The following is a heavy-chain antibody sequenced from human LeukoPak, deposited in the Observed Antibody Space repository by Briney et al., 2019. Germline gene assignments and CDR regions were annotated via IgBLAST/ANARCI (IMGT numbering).Heavy chain of an antibody. D-gene: IGHD3-10*02. CDR1: GHSTTRGYY. CDR2: FFQSQKS. CDR3: ARVLPVPYLLDS. Sequence: SETLSLTCDISGHSTTRGYYWAWFRQSPGKGPEWIATFFQSQKSFYNASLESRVVMSLDTSKSQFSLNLTSVTAADTAVYYCARVLPVPYLLDSWGQGTHVTVSS. V-gene: IGHV4-38-2*01. J-gene: IGHJ4*02.